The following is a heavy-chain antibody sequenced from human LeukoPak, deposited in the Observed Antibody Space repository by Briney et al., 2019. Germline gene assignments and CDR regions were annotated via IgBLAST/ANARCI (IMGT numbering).Heavy chain of an antibody. Sequence: PGGSLRLSCSASGFTFSSFWMSWVRQAPGKGLEWVAKIKQDGSEKYYVDSVKGRFTISRDNAKNSLYLQMNSLRAEDTAVYYCAKEGTFLAATFDYWGQGTLVTVSS. CDR2: IKQDGSEK. CDR3: AKEGTFLAATFDY. V-gene: IGHV3-7*05. CDR1: GFTFSSFW. D-gene: IGHD1-1*01. J-gene: IGHJ4*02.